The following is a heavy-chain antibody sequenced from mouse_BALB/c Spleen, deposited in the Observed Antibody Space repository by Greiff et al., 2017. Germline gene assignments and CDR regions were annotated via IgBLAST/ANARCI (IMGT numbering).Heavy chain of an antibody. V-gene: IGHV5-9-4*01. D-gene: IGHD1-1*01. CDR2: ISSGGSYT. Sequence: EVQLVESGGGLVKPGGSLKLSCAASGFTFSSYAMSWVRQSPEKRLEWVAEISSGGSYTYYPDTVTGRFTISRDNAKNTLYLEMSSLRSEDTAMYYCAKHYGSSYDAMDYWGQGTSVTVSS. CDR3: AKHYGSSYDAMDY. J-gene: IGHJ4*01. CDR1: GFTFSSYA.